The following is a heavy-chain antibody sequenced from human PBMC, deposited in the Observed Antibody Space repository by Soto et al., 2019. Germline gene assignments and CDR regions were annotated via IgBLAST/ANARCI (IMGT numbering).Heavy chain of an antibody. V-gene: IGHV1-45*02. CDR3: ARSNCGGDCYSGMDV. J-gene: IGHJ6*02. Sequence: GASVKVSCKASGYTYTYRYLHWVRQAPGQALECMGWITPFNGNTKYAQKFQDRVTITRDRSMSTAYLEMSSLRSDDTAVYYCARSNCGGDCYSGMDVWGQGTTVTVSS. CDR2: ITPFNGNT. CDR1: GYTYTYRY. D-gene: IGHD2-21*02.